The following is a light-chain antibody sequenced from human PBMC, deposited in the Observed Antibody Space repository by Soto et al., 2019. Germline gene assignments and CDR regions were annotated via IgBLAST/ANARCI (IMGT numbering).Light chain of an antibody. CDR2: DVS. CDR1: SSDVGGYNY. Sequence: QSALTQPASVSGSPGQSITISCTGTSSDVGGYNYVSWYQQHPGKAPKLMIYDVSNRPSGVSNRSSGSKSGNTASLTISGLQAEDEAHYYCSSYTSSSTPPGVFGGGTKLTVL. V-gene: IGLV2-14*01. CDR3: SSYTSSSTPPGV. J-gene: IGLJ2*01.